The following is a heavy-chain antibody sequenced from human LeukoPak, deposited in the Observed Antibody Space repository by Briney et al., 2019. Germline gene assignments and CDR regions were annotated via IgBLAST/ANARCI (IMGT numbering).Heavy chain of an antibody. CDR3: ARDSGGSGYLWFDP. V-gene: IGHV4-38-2*02. CDR2: INHSGST. D-gene: IGHD3-3*01. CDR1: GYSISSGYY. Sequence: SETLSLTCTVSGYSISSGYYWSWIRQPPGKGLEWIGEINHSGSTNYNPSLKSRVTISVDASKNQFSLRLNSVTAADTAVYYCARDSGGSGYLWFDPWGQGTLVTVSS. J-gene: IGHJ5*02.